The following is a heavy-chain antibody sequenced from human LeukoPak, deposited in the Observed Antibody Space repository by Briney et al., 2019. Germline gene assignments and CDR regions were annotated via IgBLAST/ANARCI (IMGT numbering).Heavy chain of an antibody. Sequence: ASVKVSCKASGYTLTSYYMHWVRQAPGQGLEWMGIINPSGGSTSYAQKFQGRVTMTRDTSTSTVYMELSSLRSEDTAVYYCARDQTALRLGELSAPFDYWGQGTLVTVSS. CDR1: GYTLTSYY. J-gene: IGHJ4*02. CDR3: ARDQTALRLGELSAPFDY. D-gene: IGHD3-16*02. V-gene: IGHV1-46*01. CDR2: INPSGGST.